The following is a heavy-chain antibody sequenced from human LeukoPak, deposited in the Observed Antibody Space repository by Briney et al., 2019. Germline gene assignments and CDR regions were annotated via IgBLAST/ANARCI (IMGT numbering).Heavy chain of an antibody. D-gene: IGHD6-25*01. CDR3: ARWGSELPDDAFDI. V-gene: IGHV3-7*01. CDR1: GFTFSSYS. CDR2: IRQDGSEK. Sequence: GGSLRLSCAASGFTFSSYSMNWVRQAPGKGLEWVANIRQDGSEKHYLDSVKGRITISRDNAKNSLYLQMNSLRAEDTAVYYCARWGSELPDDAFDIWGQGTMVTVSS. J-gene: IGHJ3*02.